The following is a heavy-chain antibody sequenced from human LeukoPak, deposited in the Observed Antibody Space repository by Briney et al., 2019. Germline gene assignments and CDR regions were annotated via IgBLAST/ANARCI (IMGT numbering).Heavy chain of an antibody. CDR3: ARDLGRYSYGSSYYFDY. CDR2: IKQDGSEK. D-gene: IGHD5-18*01. J-gene: IGHJ4*02. V-gene: IGHV3-7*01. Sequence: PGGSLRLSCAASGFTFSSYWMSWVRQAPGKGLEWVANIKQDGSEKYYVDSVKGRFTISRDNAKNSLYLQMNSLRAEDTAVYYCARDLGRYSYGSSYYFDYWGQGTLVTVSS. CDR1: GFTFSSYW.